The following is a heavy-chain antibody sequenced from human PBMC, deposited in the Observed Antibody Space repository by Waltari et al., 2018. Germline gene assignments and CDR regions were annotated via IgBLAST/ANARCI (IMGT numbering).Heavy chain of an antibody. CDR3: ARESVVVITTGFDY. CDR1: GCSISSGSYY. J-gene: IGHJ4*02. D-gene: IGHD3-22*01. Sequence: QVQLQESGPGLVKPSQTLSLTCTVSGCSISSGSYYWSWLRQPAGKGLEWIGRTYTSGVTNYNPSIKSRVTISVDTSKNQFSLKLSSVTAADTAVYYCARESVVVITTGFDYWGQGTLVTVSS. CDR2: TYTSGVT. V-gene: IGHV4-61*02.